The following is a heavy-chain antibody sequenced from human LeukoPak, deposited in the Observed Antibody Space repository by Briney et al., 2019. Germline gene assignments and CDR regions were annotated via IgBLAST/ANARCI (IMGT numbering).Heavy chain of an antibody. J-gene: IGHJ4*02. CDR3: AKDKGTRYFDY. Sequence: GSLRLSCAASGFTFSSYGMHWVRQAPGKGLEWVAVISSDGRKIYYGDSVKGRFIISRDTSRNILFLQMNGLRADDTAIYYCAKDKGTRYFDYWGQGTLVTVSS. CDR1: GFTFSSYG. CDR2: ISSDGRKI. D-gene: IGHD1-7*01. V-gene: IGHV3-30*18.